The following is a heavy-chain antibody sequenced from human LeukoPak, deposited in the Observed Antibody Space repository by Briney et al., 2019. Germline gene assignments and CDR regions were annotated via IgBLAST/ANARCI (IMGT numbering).Heavy chain of an antibody. Sequence: SVKVFCKASGGTFSSYAISWVRQAPGQGLEWMGGIIPIFGTANYAQKFQGRVTITADNSTSTAYMELSSLRSEDTAVYYCARQAEYDILTGYPYFDYWGQGTLVTVSS. J-gene: IGHJ4*02. V-gene: IGHV1-69*06. CDR3: ARQAEYDILTGYPYFDY. D-gene: IGHD3-9*01. CDR2: IIPIFGTA. CDR1: GGTFSSYA.